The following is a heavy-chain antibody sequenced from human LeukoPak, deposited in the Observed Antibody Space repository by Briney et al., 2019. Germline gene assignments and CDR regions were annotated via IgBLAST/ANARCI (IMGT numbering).Heavy chain of an antibody. Sequence: SETLSLTCTVSGDSISSSSWTWIRQSPGKGLESLGFIYNNGKTKYKSSFEGRVSMSLDTSKSQFSLTLSSVTAADTAVYFCARRIYSGTVRHLLYSFMDVWGKGTTVIDS. CDR3: ARRIYSGTVRHLLYSFMDV. CDR1: GDSISSSS. D-gene: IGHD2-21*01. V-gene: IGHV4-59*08. J-gene: IGHJ6*03. CDR2: IYNNGKT.